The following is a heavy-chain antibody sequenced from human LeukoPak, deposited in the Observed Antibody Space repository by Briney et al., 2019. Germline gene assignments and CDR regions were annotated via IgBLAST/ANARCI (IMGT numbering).Heavy chain of an antibody. D-gene: IGHD2-8*01. J-gene: IGHJ4*02. V-gene: IGHV4-59*12. CDR3: ASSWSPYYFDY. CDR2: IYYTGST. Sequence: PSETLSLTCTVSGGSISSSFWSWIRQPPGRGLEYIGYIYYTGSTDYNPSLKSRVTMSVDTSKNQFSLKLSSVTAADTAVYYCASSWSPYYFDYWGQGTLVTVSS. CDR1: GGSISSSF.